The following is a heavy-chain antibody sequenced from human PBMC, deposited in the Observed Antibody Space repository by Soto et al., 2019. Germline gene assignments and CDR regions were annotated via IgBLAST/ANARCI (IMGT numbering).Heavy chain of an antibody. V-gene: IGHV3-33*01. CDR3: ARSECTGPCCYSWPCNYGVDV. Sequence: QVQLVESGGGVVQPGGSLRLSCTASGFTFNTYGMHWVRQAPGTGLEWVAIIWYDGSNKYYADSVKGRFTISRDNSKNTLYMQMNCLRVEDTAVYYWARSECTGPCCYSWPCNYGVDVWGQGTTVNV. CDR1: GFTFNTYG. D-gene: IGHD2-15*01. CDR2: IWYDGSNK. J-gene: IGHJ6*02.